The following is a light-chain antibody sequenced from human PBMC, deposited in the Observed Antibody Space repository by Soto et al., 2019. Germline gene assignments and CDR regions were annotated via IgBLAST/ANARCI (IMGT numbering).Light chain of an antibody. CDR2: EVT. Sequence: QAVVTQPASVSGSPGQSITVSCTRTSSDVGSFNFVSWYQQHPGKAPKVVIYEVTKRPSGVSNRFSGSKSGNTASLTISGLQADDEADYYCCSDAGSSTYVFGTGTQLTVL. V-gene: IGLV2-23*02. J-gene: IGLJ1*01. CDR1: SSDVGSFNF. CDR3: CSDAGSSTYV.